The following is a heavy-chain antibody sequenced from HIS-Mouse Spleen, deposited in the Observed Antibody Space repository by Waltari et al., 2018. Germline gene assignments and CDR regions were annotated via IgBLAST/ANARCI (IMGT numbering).Heavy chain of an antibody. V-gene: IGHV4-39*07. Sequence: QLQLQESGPGLVKPSETLSLTCTVSGGSISSSSYYWGWIRQPPGKGLEWIGSIYYSGRTYSNPALKSRVTQSVDTSKNQFSLKLSSVTAADTAVYYCAREIPYSSSWYDWYFDLWGRGTLVTVSS. J-gene: IGHJ2*01. CDR1: GGSISSSSYY. CDR3: AREIPYSSSWYDWYFDL. CDR2: IYYSGRT. D-gene: IGHD6-13*01.